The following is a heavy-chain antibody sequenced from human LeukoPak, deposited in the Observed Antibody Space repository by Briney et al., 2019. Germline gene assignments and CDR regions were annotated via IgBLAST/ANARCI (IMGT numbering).Heavy chain of an antibody. CDR3: ASEKQWLVLDY. CDR2: IWYDGGNK. Sequence: PGGSLRLSCAASGFTFSSYGMHWVRQAPGKGLEWVAVIWYDGGNKYYADSVKGRFTISRDNSKNTLYLQMNSLRAEDTAVYYCASEKQWLVLDYWGQGTLVTVSS. D-gene: IGHD6-19*01. CDR1: GFTFSSYG. J-gene: IGHJ4*02. V-gene: IGHV3-33*01.